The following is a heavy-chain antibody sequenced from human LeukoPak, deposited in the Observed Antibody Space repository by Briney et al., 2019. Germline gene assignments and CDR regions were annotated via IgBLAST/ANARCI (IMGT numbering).Heavy chain of an antibody. Sequence: PSETLSLTCTVSGGSISSGGYYWSWIRQHPGKGLKWIGYIYYSGSTYYNPSLKSRVTISVDTSKNQFSLKLSSVTAADTAVYYCARSQGTRYSSSSVGNWFDPWAREPWSPSPQ. CDR2: IYYSGST. CDR1: GGSISSGGYY. J-gene: IGHJ5*02. CDR3: ARSQGTRYSSSSVGNWFDP. D-gene: IGHD6-6*01. V-gene: IGHV4-31*03.